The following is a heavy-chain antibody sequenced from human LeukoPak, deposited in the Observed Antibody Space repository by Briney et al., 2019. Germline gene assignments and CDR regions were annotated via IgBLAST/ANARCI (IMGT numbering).Heavy chain of an antibody. Sequence: ASVKVSCKASGYTFTSYDINWVRQATGQGLEWMGWMNPNSGNTGYAQKFQGRVTMTRNTSISTAYMELSSLRSEDTAVYYCARGLRPSRIAAVLASGYWGQGTLVTVSS. V-gene: IGHV1-8*01. CDR1: GYTFTSYD. CDR3: ARGLRPSRIAAVLASGY. CDR2: MNPNSGNT. D-gene: IGHD6-13*01. J-gene: IGHJ4*02.